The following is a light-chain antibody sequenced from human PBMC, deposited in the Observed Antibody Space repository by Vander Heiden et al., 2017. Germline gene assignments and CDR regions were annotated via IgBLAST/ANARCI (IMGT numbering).Light chain of an antibody. CDR2: LNSDGSH. CDR1: SGHSSYA. J-gene: IGLJ3*02. Sequence: QLVLTQSPSAPASLAASVTLTCTLSSGHSSYAIAWHQQQPEKGPRYLMKLNSDGSHSKGDGIPDRFSGSSSGAERYLTISSLQSEDEADYYCQTWGTGIQGVFGGGTKLTVL. CDR3: QTWGTGIQGV. V-gene: IGLV4-69*01.